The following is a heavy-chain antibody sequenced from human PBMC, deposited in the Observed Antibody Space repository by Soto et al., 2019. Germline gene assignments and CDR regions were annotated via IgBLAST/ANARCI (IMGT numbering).Heavy chain of an antibody. J-gene: IGHJ1*01. Sequence: GGSLRLSCAASGFTFSSYAMSWVRQAPGKGLEWVSAISGSGGSTYYADSVKGRFTISRDNSKNTLYLQMNSLRAEDTAVYYCAKMGPGAWGYCSGGSCYSYFQHWGQGTLVTVSS. D-gene: IGHD2-15*01. CDR3: AKMGPGAWGYCSGGSCYSYFQH. CDR2: ISGSGGST. CDR1: GFTFSSYA. V-gene: IGHV3-23*01.